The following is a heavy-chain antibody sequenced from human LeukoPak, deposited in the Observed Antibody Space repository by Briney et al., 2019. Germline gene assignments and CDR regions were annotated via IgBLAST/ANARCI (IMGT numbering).Heavy chain of an antibody. J-gene: IGHJ4*02. D-gene: IGHD3-3*01. CDR2: ISSSSSYI. CDR1: GFTFSSYS. CDR3: ARAYDFWSGFDY. V-gene: IGHV3-21*01. Sequence: GGSLRLSWAASGFTFSSYSMNLVRQAPGKGLEWVSSISSSSSYIYYADSVKGRFTISRDNAKNSLYLQMNSLRAEDTAVYYCARAYDFWSGFDYWGQGTLVTVSS.